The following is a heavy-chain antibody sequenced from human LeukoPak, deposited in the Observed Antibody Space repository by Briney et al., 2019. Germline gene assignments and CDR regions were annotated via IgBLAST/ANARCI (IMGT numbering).Heavy chain of an antibody. Sequence: GGSLRLSCAASEFSVGSNYMTWVRQAPGKGLECVSAITGSAAYTNHADSVKGRFTISRDNSKNTIYLQMNSLRAEDTAIYYCAKRSSTSSGYFDFWGRGTLVTVSS. V-gene: IGHV3-23*01. CDR3: AKRSSTSSGYFDF. CDR1: EFSVGSNY. D-gene: IGHD3-22*01. CDR2: ITGSAAYT. J-gene: IGHJ4*02.